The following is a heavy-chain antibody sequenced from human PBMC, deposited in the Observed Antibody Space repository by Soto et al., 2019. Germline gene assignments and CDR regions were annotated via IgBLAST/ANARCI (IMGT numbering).Heavy chain of an antibody. CDR3: ARRGDYVWGSYRDY. V-gene: IGHV4-39*01. Sequence: QLQLQESGPGLVKPSETLSLTCTVSGGSISSSSYYWGWIRQPPGKGLEWIGSIYYSGSTYYNPSIKSRVTISVDTSKNQFSLKLSSVTAADTAVYYCARRGDYVWGSYRDYWGQGTLVTVSS. J-gene: IGHJ4*02. CDR2: IYYSGST. CDR1: GGSISSSSYY. D-gene: IGHD3-16*01.